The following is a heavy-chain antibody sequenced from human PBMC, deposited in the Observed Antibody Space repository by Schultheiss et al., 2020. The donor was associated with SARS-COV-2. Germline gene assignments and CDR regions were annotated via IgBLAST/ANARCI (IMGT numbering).Heavy chain of an antibody. CDR3: ATYCSSTSCWTSYNY. V-gene: IGHV3-48*03. CDR1: GFTFSSYE. D-gene: IGHD2-2*01. CDR2: ISSSGSTI. J-gene: IGHJ4*02. Sequence: VGSLRLSCAASGFTFSSYEMNWVRQAPGKGLEWVSYISSSGSTIYYADSVKGRFTISRDNAKNSLYLQMNSLRAEDTAVYYCATYCSSTSCWTSYNYWGQGTLVTVSS.